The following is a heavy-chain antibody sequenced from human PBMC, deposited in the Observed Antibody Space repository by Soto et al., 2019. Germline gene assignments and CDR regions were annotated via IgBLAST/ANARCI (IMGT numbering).Heavy chain of an antibody. CDR1: GYSFTSYW. D-gene: IGHD3-22*01. V-gene: IGHV5-51*01. Sequence: GESLKISCKGSGYSFTSYWIGWVRQMPGKGLEWMGIIYPGDSDTRYSPSFQGQVTISADKSISTAYLQWSSLKASDTAMYYCAGQEYYYDSSGYYNSGDYYYGMDVWGQGTTVTVSS. J-gene: IGHJ6*02. CDR2: IYPGDSDT. CDR3: AGQEYYYDSSGYYNSGDYYYGMDV.